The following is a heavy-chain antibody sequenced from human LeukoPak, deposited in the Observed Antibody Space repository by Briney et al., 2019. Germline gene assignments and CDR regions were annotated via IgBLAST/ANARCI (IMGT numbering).Heavy chain of an antibody. V-gene: IGHV2-70*04. J-gene: IGHJ4*02. CDR1: GFSLSTREGR. CDR2: IDWDNDK. Sequence: SGPALLKPTPTLTLTFTFSGFSLSTREGRVCWIRQPPGKALERLPRIDWDNDKQYSTSLKTRLSISQDTSKNPVVLTMTNIDPVDTAPYYCARMGRGSSFYYFAYWGQGTLVTVSS. D-gene: IGHD6-6*01. CDR3: ARMGRGSSFYYFAY.